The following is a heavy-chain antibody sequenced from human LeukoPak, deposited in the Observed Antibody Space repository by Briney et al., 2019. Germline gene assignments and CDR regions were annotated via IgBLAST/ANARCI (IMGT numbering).Heavy chain of an antibody. CDR2: ISGPGGST. V-gene: IGHV3-23*01. CDR1: GFTFINYA. Sequence: PGGSLRLSCSASGFTFINYAMSWVRQAPGKGLELVSGISGPGGSTYYADSVKGRFTISRDNSKNTLYLQMNSLRAEDTALCYCAKDSWSFHDAFDIWGQGTMVTVSS. CDR3: AKDSWSFHDAFDI. J-gene: IGHJ3*02. D-gene: IGHD2-21*01.